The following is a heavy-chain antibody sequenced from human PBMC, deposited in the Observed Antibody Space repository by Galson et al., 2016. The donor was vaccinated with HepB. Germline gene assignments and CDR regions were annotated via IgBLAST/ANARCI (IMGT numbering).Heavy chain of an antibody. Sequence: ASGYNFLRHSITWVRQAPGQGLEWLGWINVHSGNTRSAQRFQGRVTMTTDTSTNTVYMELTSLRFDDTAVYYCAREGMERFPTPYYMDVWGEGTTVTVSS. D-gene: IGHD3-3*01. V-gene: IGHV1-18*01. CDR2: INVHSGNT. CDR1: GYNFLRHS. CDR3: AREGMERFPTPYYMDV. J-gene: IGHJ6*03.